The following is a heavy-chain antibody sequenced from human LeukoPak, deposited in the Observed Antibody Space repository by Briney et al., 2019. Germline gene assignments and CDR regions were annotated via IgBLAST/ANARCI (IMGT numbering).Heavy chain of an antibody. CDR1: GDSISSNY. V-gene: IGHV4-59*01. J-gene: IGHJ6*02. CDR2: IYYSGSA. CDR3: ARDRLLWFGEEKPTRYYYGMDV. D-gene: IGHD3-10*01. Sequence: SETLSLTCTVSGDSISSNYWNWIRQPPGKGLEWFGSIYYSGSANYNPSLKSRVTISVDTSKNQFSLKLSSVTAADTAVYYCARDRLLWFGEEKPTRYYYGMDVWGQGTTVTVSS.